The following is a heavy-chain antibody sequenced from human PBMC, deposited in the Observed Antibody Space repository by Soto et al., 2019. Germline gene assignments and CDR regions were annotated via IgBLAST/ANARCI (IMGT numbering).Heavy chain of an antibody. V-gene: IGHV3-7*03. D-gene: IGHD3-3*01. CDR3: ARDHPKYYDFWSAYAFDI. Sequence: ESGGGLVQPGGSLRLSCAASGFTFSSYWMSWVRQAPGKGLEWVANIKQDGSEKYYVDSVKGRFTISRDNAKNSLYLQMNSLRAEDTAVYYCARDHPKYYDFWSAYAFDIWGQGTMVTVSS. J-gene: IGHJ3*02. CDR1: GFTFSSYW. CDR2: IKQDGSEK.